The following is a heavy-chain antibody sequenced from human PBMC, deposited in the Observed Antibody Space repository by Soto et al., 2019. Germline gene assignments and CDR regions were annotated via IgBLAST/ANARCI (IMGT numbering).Heavy chain of an antibody. J-gene: IGHJ4*02. CDR3: ASSRWNYAKYFDY. CDR1: GYRFSSFTSYW. V-gene: IGHV5-10-1*01. D-gene: IGHD1-7*01. Sequence: PGESLKISCKGSGYRFSSFTSYWISWVRQMPGKGLEWMGRIDPSDSYTKYSPSFQGHVTISVDKSISTAYLQWSSLKASDTAMYYCASSRWNYAKYFDYWGQGTLVTVSS. CDR2: IDPSDSYT.